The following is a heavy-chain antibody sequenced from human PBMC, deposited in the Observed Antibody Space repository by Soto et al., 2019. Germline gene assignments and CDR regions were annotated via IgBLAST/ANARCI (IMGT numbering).Heavy chain of an antibody. Sequence: EVQLVESGGGFVQPGGSLRLSCTASEFTFSTYSMIWVRQAPGKGLEWISYISSGSSPIHYADAVKGRFTISRDNAKNLLFLDIKLPKEEETAFLLFSCYLRTDGTLGFFEPWGRGTLVSVSS. J-gene: IGHJ5*01. D-gene: IGHD3-10*01. CDR2: ISSGSSPI. CDR1: EFTFSTYS. CDR3: SCYLRTDGTLGFFEP. V-gene: IGHV3-48*02.